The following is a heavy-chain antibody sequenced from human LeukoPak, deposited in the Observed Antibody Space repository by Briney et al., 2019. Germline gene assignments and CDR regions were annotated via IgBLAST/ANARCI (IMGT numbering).Heavy chain of an antibody. CDR1: GYTFTGYY. CDR3: ASTFIVVVPAANAFDI. D-gene: IGHD2-2*01. J-gene: IGHJ3*02. CDR2: INPNSGGT. Sequence: ASVKVSCKASGYTFTGYYMHWVRQAPGQGLEWMGWINPNSGGTNYAQKFQGRVTMTRDTSISTAYMELSSLRSEDTAVYYCASTFIVVVPAANAFDIWGQGTMVTVSS. V-gene: IGHV1-2*02.